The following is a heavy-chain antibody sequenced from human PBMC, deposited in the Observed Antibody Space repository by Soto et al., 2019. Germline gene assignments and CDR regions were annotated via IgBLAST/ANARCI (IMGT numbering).Heavy chain of an antibody. V-gene: IGHV1-69*02. CDR3: ARAEYYGRRGTFFDY. CDR2: IIPILGIA. CDR1: GGTFSSYT. J-gene: IGHJ4*02. Sequence: SVKLSCKASGGTFSSYTISWVRQAPGQGLEWMGRIIPILGIANYAQKFQGRVTITADKSTSTAYMELSSLRSEDTAVYYCARAEYYGRRGTFFDYRGQGTLDTVSS. D-gene: IGHD4-17*01.